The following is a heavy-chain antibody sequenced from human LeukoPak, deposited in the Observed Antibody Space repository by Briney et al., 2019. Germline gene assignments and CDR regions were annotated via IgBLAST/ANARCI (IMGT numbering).Heavy chain of an antibody. D-gene: IGHD5-12*01. CDR2: IRSKAYGGTT. J-gene: IGHJ4*02. V-gene: IGHV3-49*04. CDR1: GCTFGDYA. Sequence: GGSLRLSCTASGCTFGDYAMSWVRQAPGKGLEWVGFIRSKAYGGTTEYAASVKGRFTISRDDSKSIAYLQMNSLKTEDTAVYYCTRDGEYSGYDPPYFDYWGQGTLVTVSS. CDR3: TRDGEYSGYDPPYFDY.